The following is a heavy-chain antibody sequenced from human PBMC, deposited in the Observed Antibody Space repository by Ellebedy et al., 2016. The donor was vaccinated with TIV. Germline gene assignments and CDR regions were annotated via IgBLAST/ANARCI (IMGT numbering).Heavy chain of an antibody. CDR2: LTHDGSNE. Sequence: PGGSLRLSCEASGFTFSNYAMHWVRQAPGKGLEWVAVLTHDGSNEWYADSVKGRFTISRDNSKNTLYLQMSSLRLEDTAVYYCARDFGDSSTWYMEKRYFDYWGQGTLVTVSS. CDR1: GFTFSNYA. V-gene: IGHV3-30-3*01. CDR3: ARDFGDSSTWYMEKRYFDY. J-gene: IGHJ4*02. D-gene: IGHD6-13*01.